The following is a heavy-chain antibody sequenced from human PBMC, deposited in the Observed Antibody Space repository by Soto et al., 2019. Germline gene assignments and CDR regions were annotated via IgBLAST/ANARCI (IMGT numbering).Heavy chain of an antibody. D-gene: IGHD3-16*01. CDR1: GFNVMSYW. V-gene: IGHV3-7*01. J-gene: IGHJ4*02. CDR3: ARDIGFDYVN. Sequence: TGGSLRLSCAVSGFNVMSYWMSWVRQAQGKGLEWVASIKEDGSEIYYLHSVRGRFSISRDSAGNALHLTMNYLSAEDTGVYFCARDIGFDYVNWGQGTLVTVSS. CDR2: IKEDGSEI.